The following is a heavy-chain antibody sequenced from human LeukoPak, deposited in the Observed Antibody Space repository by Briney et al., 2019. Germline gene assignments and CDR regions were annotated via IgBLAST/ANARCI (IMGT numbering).Heavy chain of an antibody. J-gene: IGHJ3*02. CDR1: GGSISSSSYY. V-gene: IGHV4-39*01. CDR3: ANPMVVQWLVKAHAFDI. D-gene: IGHD6-19*01. CDR2: IYYSGST. Sequence: SETLSLTCTVSGGSISSSSYYWGWIRQPPGKGLEWIGSIYYSGSTYYNPSLKSRVTISVDTSKNQFSLKLSSVTAADTAVYYCANPMVVQWLVKAHAFDIWGQGTMVTVSS.